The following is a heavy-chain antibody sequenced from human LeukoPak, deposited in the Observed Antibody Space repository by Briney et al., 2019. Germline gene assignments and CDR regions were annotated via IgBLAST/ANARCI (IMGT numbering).Heavy chain of an antibody. V-gene: IGHV1-18*01. Sequence: ASVKVSCKASGYTFTSYGISWVRQAPGQGLEWMGWISAYNGNTNYAQKLQGRVTMTTDTSTSTAYMELRSLRSDDTAVYYCARPNYYGSGSYYNPLDYWGQGTLVTVSS. J-gene: IGHJ4*02. CDR2: ISAYNGNT. CDR3: ARPNYYGSGSYYNPLDY. CDR1: GYTFTSYG. D-gene: IGHD3-10*01.